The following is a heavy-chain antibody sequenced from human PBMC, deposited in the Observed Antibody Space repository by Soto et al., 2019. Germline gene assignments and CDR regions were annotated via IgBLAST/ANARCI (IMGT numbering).Heavy chain of an antibody. J-gene: IGHJ6*03. Sequence: QVQLQQWGAGLLKPSETLSLTCAVYGGSFSGYYWSWIRQPPGKGLEWIGEINHSGSTNYNPSLKCRVTISVDTSKNQFSLKLSSVTAADTAVYYGARFSGGSRERYYYYMDVWGKGTTVTVSS. V-gene: IGHV4-34*01. CDR1: GGSFSGYY. CDR2: INHSGST. CDR3: ARFSGGSRERYYYYMDV. D-gene: IGHD2-15*01.